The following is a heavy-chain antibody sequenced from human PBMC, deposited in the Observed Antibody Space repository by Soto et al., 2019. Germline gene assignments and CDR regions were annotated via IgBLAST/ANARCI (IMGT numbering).Heavy chain of an antibody. J-gene: IGHJ4*02. Sequence: ASVKVSCKASGYTFTNSDINWVRQATGQRLEWMGWMNASNGNTKYAQKFQGRVTITRDTSASTAYMELSSLRSEDTAVYYCARGSSGVDYWGQGTLVTVSS. CDR3: ARGSSGVDY. CDR2: MNASNGNT. V-gene: IGHV1-3*01. D-gene: IGHD6-19*01. CDR1: GYTFTNSD.